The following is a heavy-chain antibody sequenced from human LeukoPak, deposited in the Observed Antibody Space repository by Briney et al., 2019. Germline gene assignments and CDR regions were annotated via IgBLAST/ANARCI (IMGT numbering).Heavy chain of an antibody. V-gene: IGHV4-4*07. D-gene: IGHD6-19*01. CDR1: GGSISSYF. CDR3: TRNPVTGTNPKFDY. CDR2: IQTSGIT. J-gene: IGHJ4*02. Sequence: SETLSLTCTVSGGSISSYFWSWIRQPAGKGLEYIGRIQTSGITNYSPSLKSRVSVSVDTSKNQFSLKLNSVTAADTAIYYCTRNPVTGTNPKFDYWGQGALVTVSS.